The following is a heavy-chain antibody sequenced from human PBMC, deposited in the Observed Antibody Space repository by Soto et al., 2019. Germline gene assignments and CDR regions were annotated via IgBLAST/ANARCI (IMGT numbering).Heavy chain of an antibody. CDR3: PRERVGYGLFDS. Sequence: SETLSLTCTVSGGSISNAAYSWSWIRQPPGKGLEWIGYIYPSGMPFYNPSLRSRVTISIDRSNDQFSLNLKSVTAADTAVYYCPRERVGYGLFDSWGQGTLVTVPS. D-gene: IGHD5-18*01. V-gene: IGHV4-30-2*01. CDR1: GGSISNAAYS. CDR2: IYPSGMP. J-gene: IGHJ4*02.